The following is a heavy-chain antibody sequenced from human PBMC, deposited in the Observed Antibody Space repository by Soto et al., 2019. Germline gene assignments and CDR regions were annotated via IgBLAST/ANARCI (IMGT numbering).Heavy chain of an antibody. J-gene: IGHJ4*02. CDR3: ARAGDGYIHPFDY. CDR2: ISYDGSNK. CDR1: GFTFSSYA. V-gene: IGHV3-30-3*01. Sequence: GGSLRLSCAASGFTFSSYAMHWVRQAPGKGLEWVAVISYDGSNKYYADSVRGRFTISRDNSKNTLYLQMNSLRAEDTAVYYCARAGDGYIHPFDYWGQGTLVTVSS. D-gene: IGHD5-12*01.